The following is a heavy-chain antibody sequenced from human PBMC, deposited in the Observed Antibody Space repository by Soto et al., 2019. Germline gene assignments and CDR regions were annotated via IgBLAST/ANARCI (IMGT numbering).Heavy chain of an antibody. CDR2: IYYSGST. CDR3: ARGRGSQLWAYYYYGMDV. D-gene: IGHD5-18*01. V-gene: IGHV4-59*01. J-gene: IGHJ6*02. CDR1: GGSISSYS. Sequence: PSETLSLTCTVSGGSISSYSWSWIRQPPGKGLEWIGYIYYSGSTNYNPSLKSRVTISVDTYKNQFSLKLSSVTAADTAVYYCARGRGSQLWAYYYYGMDVWGQGTTVTVSS.